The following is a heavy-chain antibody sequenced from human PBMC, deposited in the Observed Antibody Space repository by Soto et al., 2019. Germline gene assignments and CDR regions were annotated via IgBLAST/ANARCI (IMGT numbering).Heavy chain of an antibody. CDR3: ARDDVGSTRIFAH. V-gene: IGHV1-69*01. J-gene: IGHJ4*02. CDR2: IITIFGTS. Sequence: QVQLVQSGAEVKTPGSSVKVSCKASGGTFSSYAISWVRQDPGQGLEWMGGIITIFGTSNYDQKFQGRVTITGGESTSTAYMELSSLRSEDTAVYYCARDDVGSTRIFAHWGQGTLVPVSS. CDR1: GGTFSSYA. D-gene: IGHD1-26*01.